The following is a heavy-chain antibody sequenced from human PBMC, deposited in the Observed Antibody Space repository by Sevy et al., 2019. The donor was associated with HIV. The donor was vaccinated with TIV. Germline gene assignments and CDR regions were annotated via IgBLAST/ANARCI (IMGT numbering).Heavy chain of an antibody. V-gene: IGHV3-48*02. CDR3: ARVKGIAAAEGYFDY. J-gene: IGHJ4*02. Sequence: GGSLRLSCAASEFTFSTYSMNWVRQAPGKGLEWVSYISSSGSAIYYADSVKGRFTISRDNARNSLYLQMNSLRDEDTAVYYCARVKGIAAAEGYFDYWGQGTLVTVSS. D-gene: IGHD6-13*01. CDR2: ISSSGSAI. CDR1: EFTFSTYS.